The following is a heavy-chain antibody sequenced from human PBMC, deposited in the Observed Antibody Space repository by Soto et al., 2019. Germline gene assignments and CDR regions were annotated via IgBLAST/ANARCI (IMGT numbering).Heavy chain of an antibody. J-gene: IGHJ6*02. CDR3: ARDGQNQSPYAMDV. Sequence: QLQLVESGGGVVQPGTSLRLSCATSGFTFSNNAMHWVRQAPGKGLEWVAQIWYDGSNKYYADSVKGRFTISRDNSKNTVYLQMNSLRAEDMAVYYCARDGQNQSPYAMDVWGQGTTVTVSS. CDR1: GFTFSNNA. CDR2: IWYDGSNK. V-gene: IGHV3-33*01.